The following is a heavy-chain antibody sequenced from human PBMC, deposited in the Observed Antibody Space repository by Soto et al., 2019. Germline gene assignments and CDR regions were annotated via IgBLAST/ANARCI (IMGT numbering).Heavy chain of an antibody. J-gene: IGHJ4*02. D-gene: IGHD2-2*01. V-gene: IGHV1-69*08. CDR3: AREVDESMHY. Sequence: QVQLVQSGAEVKKPGSSVKVSCKASGGTFSSHIVSWVRQAPGQGLEWMGRIIPFLDITNYAQKFKGRATITADKSTSTAYMELSPLRSEDTALYYYAREVDESMHYWGQGTLVTVSS. CDR1: GGTFSSHI. CDR2: IIPFLDIT.